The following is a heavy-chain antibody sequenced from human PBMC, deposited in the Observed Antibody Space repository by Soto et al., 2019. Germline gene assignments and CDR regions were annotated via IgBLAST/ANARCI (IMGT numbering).Heavy chain of an antibody. V-gene: IGHV3-33*01. CDR2: IWYDGSKK. CDR1: GFTFSRKD. Sequence: QEQLVESGGSVVQPGRSLRLSCVASGFTFSRKDMHWVRQAPGKGLEWVAMIWYDGSKKFSGDSVKGRFTISRDNSKNTLFLQMDSLRAEDTAVYYCARDGLDSAFDLWGQGTMVTVSS. CDR3: ARDGLDSAFDL. D-gene: IGHD2-15*01. J-gene: IGHJ3*01.